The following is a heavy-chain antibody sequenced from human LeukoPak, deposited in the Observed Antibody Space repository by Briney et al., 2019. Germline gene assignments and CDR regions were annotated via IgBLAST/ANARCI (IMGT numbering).Heavy chain of an antibody. J-gene: IGHJ4*02. CDR1: GYTFTDYN. D-gene: IGHD5-24*01. CDR2: MNPNSGNT. CDR3: ARGPSDGLDY. Sequence: ASVKVSCKASGYTFTDYNIHWVRQAPGQGLEWMGWMNPNSGNTGYAQKFQGRVTMTRNTSISTAYMELSSLRSEDTAVYYCARGPSDGLDYWGQGTLVTVSS. V-gene: IGHV1-8*02.